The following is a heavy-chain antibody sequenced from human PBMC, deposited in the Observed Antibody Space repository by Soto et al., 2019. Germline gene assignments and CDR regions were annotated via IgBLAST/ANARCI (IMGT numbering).Heavy chain of an antibody. D-gene: IGHD6-19*01. Sequence: GGSLRLSCAASGFTFSSYAMSWVRQAPGRGLEWVSAISGSGGSTYYADSVKGRFTISRDNSKNTLYLQMNSLRAEDTAVYYCAKALQWRNDYFDYWGQGTLVTVSS. J-gene: IGHJ4*02. V-gene: IGHV3-23*01. CDR1: GFTFSSYA. CDR3: AKALQWRNDYFDY. CDR2: ISGSGGST.